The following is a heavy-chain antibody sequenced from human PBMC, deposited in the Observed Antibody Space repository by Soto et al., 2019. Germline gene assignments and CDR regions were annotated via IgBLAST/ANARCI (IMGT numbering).Heavy chain of an antibody. V-gene: IGHV3-21*01. CDR1: GFTFSSYS. J-gene: IGHJ5*02. CDR2: ISSSSSYI. Sequence: PGGSLRLSCAASGFTFSSYSMNWVRQAPGKGLEWVSSISSSSSYIYYADSVKGRFTISRDNAKNSLYLQMNSLRAEDTAVYYCARDLKYGSSSSGNRFDPWGQGTLVTVSS. CDR3: ARDLKYGSSSSGNRFDP. D-gene: IGHD6-6*01.